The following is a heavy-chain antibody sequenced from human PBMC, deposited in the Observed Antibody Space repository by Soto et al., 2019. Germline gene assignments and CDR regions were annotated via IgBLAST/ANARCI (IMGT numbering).Heavy chain of an antibody. CDR2: ISTYNGNT. J-gene: IGHJ4*02. D-gene: IGHD3-9*01. Sequence: PVKVSCKASGYTFTSYGIGWVRQAPGQGLEWMGWISTYNGNTNYAQKLQGRVTMTTDTSTSTAYMELRSLRSDDTAVYYCARLRKAELRYFDWATSNYFDYWGQGTLVTVSS. V-gene: IGHV1-18*01. CDR1: GYTFTSYG. CDR3: ARLRKAELRYFDWATSNYFDY.